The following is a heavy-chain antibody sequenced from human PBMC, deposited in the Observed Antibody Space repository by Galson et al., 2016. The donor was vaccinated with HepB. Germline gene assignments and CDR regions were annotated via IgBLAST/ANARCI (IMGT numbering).Heavy chain of an antibody. V-gene: IGHV5-51*01. Sequence: QSGAEVKKSGESLKISCKGSGYSFTTYWIGWVRQMPGKGLEWVGIIYPDNSDTRYSPSFQGQVTISADKSISPAFLQWSGLKASDTAMYYCAVGFRYCSGGVCGGGMYVGGQGTTVTVSS. CDR2: IYPDNSDT. CDR1: GYSFTTYW. CDR3: AVGFRYCSGGVCGGGMYV. J-gene: IGHJ6*02. D-gene: IGHD2-8*02.